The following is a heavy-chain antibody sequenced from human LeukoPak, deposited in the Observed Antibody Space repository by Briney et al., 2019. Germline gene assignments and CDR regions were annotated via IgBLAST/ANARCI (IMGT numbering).Heavy chain of an antibody. CDR2: IYTSGST. Sequence: SETLSLTCTVSGGSTSSYYWSWIRQPAGKGLEWIGRIYTSGSTNYNPSLKSRVTMSVDTSKNQFSLKLSSVTAADTAVYYCARGVVVVPAAIRSTYWFDPWGQGTLVTVSS. CDR1: GGSTSSYY. D-gene: IGHD2-2*02. V-gene: IGHV4-4*07. J-gene: IGHJ5*02. CDR3: ARGVVVVPAAIRSTYWFDP.